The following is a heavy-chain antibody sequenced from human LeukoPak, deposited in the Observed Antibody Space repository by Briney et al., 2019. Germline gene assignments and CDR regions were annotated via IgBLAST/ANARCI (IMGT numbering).Heavy chain of an antibody. D-gene: IGHD3-10*01. V-gene: IGHV3-66*01. Sequence: GGSLRLSCAASGFTFSDYYMSWVRQAPGKGLEWVSVIYSGGSTYYADSVKGRFTISRDNSKNTLYLQMNSLRAEDTAVYYCARDSYYGSGSYYYWGQGTLVTVSS. CDR2: IYSGGST. CDR1: GFTFSDYY. CDR3: ARDSYYGSGSYYY. J-gene: IGHJ4*02.